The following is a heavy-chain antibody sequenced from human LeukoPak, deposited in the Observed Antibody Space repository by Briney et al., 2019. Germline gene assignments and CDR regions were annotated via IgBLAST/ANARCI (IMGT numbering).Heavy chain of an antibody. CDR2: IIPILGIA. D-gene: IGHD3-22*01. J-gene: IGHJ4*02. CDR3: ARLSPWYYDSSDPL. CDR1: GGTFSSYA. Sequence: SVKVSCKASGGTFSSYAISWVRQAPGQGLEWMGRIIPILGIANYAQKFQGRVTITADKSTSTAYMELSSLRSEDTAVYYCARLSPWYYDSSDPLWGQGTLVTVSS. V-gene: IGHV1-69*04.